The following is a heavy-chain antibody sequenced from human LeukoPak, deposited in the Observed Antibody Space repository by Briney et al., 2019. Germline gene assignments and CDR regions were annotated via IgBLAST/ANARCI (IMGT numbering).Heavy chain of an antibody. J-gene: IGHJ3*02. V-gene: IGHV3-33*01. Sequence: GRSLRLSCAASGFTISSYGMHWVRQAPGKGLEWVAVIWYDGSNKYYADSVKGRFTISRDNSKNTLYLQMNSLRAEDTAVYYCARARPDGSGGSWPDAFDIWGQGTMVTVSS. CDR1: GFTISSYG. D-gene: IGHD2-15*01. CDR2: IWYDGSNK. CDR3: ARARPDGSGGSWPDAFDI.